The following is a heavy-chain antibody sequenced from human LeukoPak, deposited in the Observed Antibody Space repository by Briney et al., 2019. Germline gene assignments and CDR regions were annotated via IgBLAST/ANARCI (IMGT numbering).Heavy chain of an antibody. Sequence: SETLSLTCTVSGGSISSSSYYWGWIRQPPGNGLEWIGSIYYSGSTYYNPSLKSRVTISVDTSKNQFSLKLSSVTAADTAVYYCASLIAAAGTLFDYWGQGTLVTVSS. D-gene: IGHD6-13*01. CDR2: IYYSGST. CDR1: GGSISSSSYY. CDR3: ASLIAAAGTLFDY. V-gene: IGHV4-39*01. J-gene: IGHJ4*02.